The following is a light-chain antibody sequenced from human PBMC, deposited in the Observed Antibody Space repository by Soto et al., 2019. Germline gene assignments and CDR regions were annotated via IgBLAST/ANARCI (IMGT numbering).Light chain of an antibody. CDR3: QQYNDWPPIT. CDR1: QSVSSN. CDR2: GAS. J-gene: IGKJ5*01. Sequence: EIVMTQSPATLSVSPGERATLSCRASQSVSSNLAWYQQKPGQHPRLVIYGASTRATGVPARFSGSGSGTEFTLTISSLQSEDFAVYSCQQYNDWPPITFGQGTRLEIK. V-gene: IGKV3-15*01.